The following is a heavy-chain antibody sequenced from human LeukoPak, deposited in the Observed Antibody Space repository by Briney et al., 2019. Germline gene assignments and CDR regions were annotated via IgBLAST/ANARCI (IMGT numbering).Heavy chain of an antibody. D-gene: IGHD6-19*01. CDR1: GFTFSSYW. Sequence: GGSLRLSCAASGFTFSSYWMHWVRQAPGKGLVWVSRINSDGSSTSYADSVKGRFTISRDNAKNTLYLQMNSLRAEDTAVYYCANILSSGWFDPWGQGTLVTVSS. J-gene: IGHJ5*02. CDR2: INSDGSST. CDR3: ANILSSGWFDP. V-gene: IGHV3-74*01.